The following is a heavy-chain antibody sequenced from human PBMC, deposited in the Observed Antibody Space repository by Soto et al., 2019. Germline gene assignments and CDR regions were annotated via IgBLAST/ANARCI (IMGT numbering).Heavy chain of an antibody. CDR3: ATGLLGYCSGGSCYSDS. Sequence: QVQLVQSGAEVKKPGASVRVSCQTSAYTFTNYAVSWVRQAPGQGLEWMGWISGDNGNTIYAQKFQGRVPMTTDTSTRKAYMELRSLRSDDTAVYSCATGLLGYCSGGSCYSDSWGQGTLVTVSS. D-gene: IGHD2-15*01. V-gene: IGHV1-18*01. J-gene: IGHJ4*02. CDR2: ISGDNGNT. CDR1: AYTFTNYA.